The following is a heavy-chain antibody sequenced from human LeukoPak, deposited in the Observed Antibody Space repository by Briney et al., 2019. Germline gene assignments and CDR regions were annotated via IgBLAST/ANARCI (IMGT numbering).Heavy chain of an antibody. D-gene: IGHD3-22*01. V-gene: IGHV3-7*04. J-gene: IGHJ4*02. CDR3: ARGPPNYYDSSGYYHNY. CDR1: GFTFSSYW. Sequence: PGGSLRLSCAASGFTFSSYWMSWVRQAPGKGLEWVANIKEDGSEQYYVDSVKGRFTISRDNAKSSLYLQMNSLRAEDTAVYYCARGPPNYYDSSGYYHNYWGQGTLVTVSS. CDR2: IKEDGSEQ.